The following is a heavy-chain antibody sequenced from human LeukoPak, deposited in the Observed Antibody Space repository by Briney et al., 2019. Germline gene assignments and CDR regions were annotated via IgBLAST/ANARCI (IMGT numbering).Heavy chain of an antibody. CDR3: ARDYAMLEDAFDI. V-gene: IGHV3-21*01. CDR1: GFTFSSYS. Sequence: PGGSLRLSCAASGFTFSSYSMNWVRQAPGKGLEWVSSISSSSSYIYYADSVKGRFTISRDNAKNSLYLQMNSLRAEDTAVYYCARDYAMLEDAFDIWGQGTMVTVSS. CDR2: ISSSSSYI. D-gene: IGHD2-2*01. J-gene: IGHJ3*02.